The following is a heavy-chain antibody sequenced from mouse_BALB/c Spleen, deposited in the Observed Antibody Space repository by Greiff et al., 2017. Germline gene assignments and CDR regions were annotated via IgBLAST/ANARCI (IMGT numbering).Heavy chain of an antibody. J-gene: IGHJ1*01. CDR2: IYPGNSDT. CDR1: GYSFTSYW. V-gene: IGHV1-5*01. D-gene: IGHD2-3*01. Sequence: VQLQQSGTVLARPGASVKMSCKASGYSFTSYWMHWVKQRPGQGLEWIGAIYPGNSDTSYNQKFKGKAKLTAVTSASTAYMELSSLTNEDSAVYYCTRSYDGYYEWYFDVWGAGTTVTVSS. CDR3: TRSYDGYYEWYFDV.